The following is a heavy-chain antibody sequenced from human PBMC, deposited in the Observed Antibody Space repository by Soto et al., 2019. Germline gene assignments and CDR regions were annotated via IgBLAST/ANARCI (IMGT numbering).Heavy chain of an antibody. CDR2: IVVGSGNT. Sequence: AVKVSCKASGFTFTRSAVQWVRQARGQSLEWIGWIVVGSGNTNYAQKFQERVTITRDMSTSTAYMELSSLRSEETAVYYCAAYGSIAARHAFDIWGQGTMVTVSS. CDR3: AAYGSIAARHAFDI. V-gene: IGHV1-58*01. CDR1: GFTFTRSA. D-gene: IGHD6-6*01. J-gene: IGHJ3*02.